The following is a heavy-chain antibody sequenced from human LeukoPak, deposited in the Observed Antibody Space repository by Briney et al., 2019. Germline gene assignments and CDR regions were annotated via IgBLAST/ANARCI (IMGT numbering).Heavy chain of an antibody. J-gene: IGHJ4*02. V-gene: IGHV3-48*01. CDR1: GFTFSSYS. Sequence: PGGSLRLSCVASGFTFSSYSMNWVRQAPGKGLEWVSYISSNSSTIYYADSVKGRLTISRDNAKNSLYLQMNSLRAEDTAVYYCVHDSSGYCDYWGQGTLVTVSS. D-gene: IGHD3-22*01. CDR2: ISSNSSTI. CDR3: VHDSSGYCDY.